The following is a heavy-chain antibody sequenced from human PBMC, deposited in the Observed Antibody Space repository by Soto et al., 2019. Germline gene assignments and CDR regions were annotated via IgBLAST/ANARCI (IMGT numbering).Heavy chain of an antibody. CDR1: GFTFSSYG. CDR3: ARAKRRFGEPLGAFDI. CDR2: IWYDGSNK. Sequence: QVQLVESGGGVVQPGRSLRLSCAASGFTFSSYGMHWVRQAPGKGLEWVAVIWYDGSNKYYADSVKGRFTISRDNSKXXXXXXXXXXXXXXXXVYYCARAKRRFGEPLGAFDIWGQGTMVTVSS. D-gene: IGHD3-10*01. J-gene: IGHJ3*02. V-gene: IGHV3-33*01.